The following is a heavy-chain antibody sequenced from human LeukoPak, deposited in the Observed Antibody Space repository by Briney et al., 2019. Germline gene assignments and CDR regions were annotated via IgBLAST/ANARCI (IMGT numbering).Heavy chain of an antibody. D-gene: IGHD6-13*01. V-gene: IGHV3-7*02. CDR3: AELDSSSPRN. Sequence: PGGSLRLSCAASGFTFSRYWMTWVRQAPGKGLEWVANINQDGGEEYYVDSVKGRFTISRDNAKNSLYLQMNSLRAEDTAVYYCAELDSSSPRNWGQGTLVTVSA. CDR1: GFTFSRYW. CDR2: INQDGGEE. J-gene: IGHJ4*02.